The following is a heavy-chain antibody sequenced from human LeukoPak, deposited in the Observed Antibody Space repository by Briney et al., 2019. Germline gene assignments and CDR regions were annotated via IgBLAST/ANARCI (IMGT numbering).Heavy chain of an antibody. D-gene: IGHD5-12*01. CDR1: GFTFSSYG. J-gene: IGHJ6*02. CDR2: ISYDGSNK. V-gene: IGHV3-30*18. CDR3: AKDRVVATPPRTSGMDV. Sequence: GGSLRLSCAASGFTFSSYGMHWVRQAPGKGLEWVAVISYDGSNKYYADSVKGRFTISRDNSKNTLYLQMNSLSAEDTAVYYCAKDRVVATPPRTSGMDVWGQGTTVTVSS.